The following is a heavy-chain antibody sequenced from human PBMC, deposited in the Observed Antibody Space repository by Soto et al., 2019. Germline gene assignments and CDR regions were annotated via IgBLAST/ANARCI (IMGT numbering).Heavy chain of an antibody. CDR1: GFTFSSYD. V-gene: IGHV3-13*01. CDR2: IGTAGDT. D-gene: IGHD2-15*01. Sequence: GGSLRLSCAASGFTFSSYDMHWVRQATGKGLEWVSAIGTAGDTYYPGSVKGRFTISRGNAKNSLYLQMNSLRAEDTAVYYCARSSSGAGYDAFDIWGQGTMVTVSS. CDR3: ARSSSGAGYDAFDI. J-gene: IGHJ3*02.